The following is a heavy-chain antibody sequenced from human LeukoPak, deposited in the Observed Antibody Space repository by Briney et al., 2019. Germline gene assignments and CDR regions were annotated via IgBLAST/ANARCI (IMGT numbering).Heavy chain of an antibody. D-gene: IGHD6-19*01. CDR1: GGSFSGYY. CDR3: ARSKRYSGGWSDLTYYFDY. J-gene: IGHJ4*02. V-gene: IGHV4-34*01. CDR2: INHSGST. Sequence: SETLSLTCAVYGGSFSGYYWSWIRQPPGKGLEWIGEINHSGSTNYNPSLKSRVTISVDTSKNQFSLKLSSVTAADTAVYYCARSKRYSGGWSDLTYYFDYWGQGTLVTVSS.